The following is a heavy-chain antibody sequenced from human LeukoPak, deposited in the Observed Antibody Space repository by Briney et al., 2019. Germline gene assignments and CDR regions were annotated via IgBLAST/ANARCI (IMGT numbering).Heavy chain of an antibody. CDR3: AKDMWDLTWYFDL. Sequence: GGSLRLSCAASGFPFSSYAMSWVRQAPEKGLEWVSTFSGSVGSTYYADSVKGRFTISRDNSKNTLYLQMNSLRAEDTAVYYCAKDMWDLTWYFDLWGRGTLVTVSS. D-gene: IGHD1-26*01. V-gene: IGHV3-23*01. CDR2: FSGSVGST. J-gene: IGHJ2*01. CDR1: GFPFSSYA.